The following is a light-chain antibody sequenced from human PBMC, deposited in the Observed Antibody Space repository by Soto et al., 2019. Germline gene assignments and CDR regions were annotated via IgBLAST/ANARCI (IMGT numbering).Light chain of an antibody. CDR1: SNDIGSFNR. V-gene: IGLV2-18*02. J-gene: IGLJ2*01. CDR3: SSYSTSNTLL. Sequence: QSALTQPPSVSGSPGQSVTISCTGTSNDIGSFNRVSWYQQPPGTAPKLMIYEVTNRPSGVPDRFSGSKSGNTASLTISGLQAEDEAEYYCSSYSTSNTLLFGGGTKLTFL. CDR2: EVT.